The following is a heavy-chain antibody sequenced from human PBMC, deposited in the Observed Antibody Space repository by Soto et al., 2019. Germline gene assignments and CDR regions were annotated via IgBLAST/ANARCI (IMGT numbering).Heavy chain of an antibody. V-gene: IGHV1-8*01. Sequence: QVQLVQSGAEVKKPWASVKVSCKASGYTFTTYDINWVRQATGQGLEWMGWMNPNTGRTGYAQKFQGRVSMTRNTSIATAYMELSSLRSEDTAVYYCARGHSTDNWFDPWGQGTLVTVSS. J-gene: IGHJ5*02. CDR2: MNPNTGRT. CDR1: GYTFTTYD. CDR3: ARGHSTDNWFDP. D-gene: IGHD4-4*01.